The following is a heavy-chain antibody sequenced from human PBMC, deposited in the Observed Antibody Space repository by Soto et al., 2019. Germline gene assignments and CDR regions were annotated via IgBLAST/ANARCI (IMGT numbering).Heavy chain of an antibody. D-gene: IGHD2-2*01. V-gene: IGHV4-59*01. J-gene: IGHJ6*02. CDR3: ARDSTTWFPYYGIDV. Sequence: SETLSLTCAVSGGSIDYYYWSWIRQPPGKGLEWIGDVSDSGRTNYNPSLRSRVTISVDTSKNQFSLRLNSVTAADTAVYYCARDSTTWFPYYGIDVWGQGTTVTSP. CDR1: GGSIDYYY. CDR2: VSDSGRT.